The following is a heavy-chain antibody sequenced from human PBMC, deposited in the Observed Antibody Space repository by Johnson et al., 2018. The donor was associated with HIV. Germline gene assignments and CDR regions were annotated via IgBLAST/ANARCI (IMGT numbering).Heavy chain of an antibody. J-gene: IGHJ3*02. D-gene: IGHD1-26*01. CDR2: ITSNTDGGTT. Sequence: VQLVESGGGLVKPGGSLRLSCAASGFTLSNAWMSWVRQAPGKGLEWVGRITSNTDGGTTDYAAPVKGRFPISRDDSKNTLYLQINSLKTEDTDVYYCTTDGRYWIVGATRDAFDIWGQGTMVTVSS. CDR3: TTDGRYWIVGATRDAFDI. CDR1: GFTLSNAW. V-gene: IGHV3-15*01.